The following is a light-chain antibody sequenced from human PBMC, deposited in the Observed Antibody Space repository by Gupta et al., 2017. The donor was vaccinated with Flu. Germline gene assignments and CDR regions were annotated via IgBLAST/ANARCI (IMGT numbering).Light chain of an antibody. J-gene: IGLJ2*01. CDR1: SSDVGGYNY. Sequence: SALTQPPSASWSPGQSVTISCTGTSSDVGGYNYVSWYQQHPAKAPKLIIYEATRRPSGVPDRFSGSKSGNTASLTVAGRLAEDEADYYCCSYGGSKFFGGGTKLTVL. CDR2: EAT. CDR3: CSYGGSKF. V-gene: IGLV2-8*01.